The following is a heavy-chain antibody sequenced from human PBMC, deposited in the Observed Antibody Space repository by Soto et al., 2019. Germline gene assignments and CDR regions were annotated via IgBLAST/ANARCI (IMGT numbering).Heavy chain of an antibody. Sequence: QVQLVQSGAEVKKPGASVKVSCRASGYTFTNYYMHWVRQAPGQGLEWMGIIKPTGGETTYAQKFLGRATMTRDTSTDTLYMELSSLRSEDTAVYYCARGGDIVVVTAPLDHWGQGTLVTLSS. J-gene: IGHJ5*02. D-gene: IGHD2-21*02. CDR1: GYTFTNYY. V-gene: IGHV1-46*01. CDR3: ARGGDIVVVTAPLDH. CDR2: IKPTGGET.